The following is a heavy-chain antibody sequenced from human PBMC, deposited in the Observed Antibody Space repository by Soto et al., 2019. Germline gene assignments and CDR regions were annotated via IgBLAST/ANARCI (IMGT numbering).Heavy chain of an antibody. J-gene: IGHJ4*02. CDR2: INPSGGST. CDR3: ARAPPITMVRGVMSY. Sequence: ASVKVSCKASGYTFTSYYMHWVRQAPGQGLEWMGIINPSGGSTSYAQKFQGRVTMTTDTSTSTAYMELRSLRSDDTAVYYCARAPPITMVRGVMSYWGQGTLVTVSS. CDR1: GYTFTSYY. D-gene: IGHD3-10*01. V-gene: IGHV1-46*01.